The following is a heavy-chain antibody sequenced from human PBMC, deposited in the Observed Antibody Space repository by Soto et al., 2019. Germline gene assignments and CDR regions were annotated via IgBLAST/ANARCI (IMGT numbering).Heavy chain of an antibody. J-gene: IGHJ5*02. Sequence: QLQLQEAGPGLVKPSETLSLTCTVSGGSISNNNYYWGWIRQPPGKGLEWIGNVYYTGGTYHNPSLKSRATMSVDTSKNQFSLKLSSVTAADTAVYYCARRITGTTRRFAPWGQGTLVTVSS. CDR1: GGSISNNNYY. CDR2: VYYTGGT. D-gene: IGHD1-20*01. V-gene: IGHV4-39*01. CDR3: ARRITGTTRRFAP.